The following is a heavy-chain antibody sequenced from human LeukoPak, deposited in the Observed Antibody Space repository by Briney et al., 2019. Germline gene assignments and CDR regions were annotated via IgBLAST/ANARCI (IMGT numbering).Heavy chain of an antibody. CDR1: GYTFTGYY. D-gene: IGHD3-22*01. V-gene: IGHV1-2*02. CDR3: ARDLRLGDSSGYVLDAFDI. J-gene: IGHJ3*02. Sequence: ASVKVSCKASGYTFTGYYMHWVRQAPGQGLEWMGWINPNSGGTNYAQKFQGRVTMTRDTSISTAYMELSRPRSDDTAVYYCARDLRLGDSSGYVLDAFDIWGQGTMVTVSS. CDR2: INPNSGGT.